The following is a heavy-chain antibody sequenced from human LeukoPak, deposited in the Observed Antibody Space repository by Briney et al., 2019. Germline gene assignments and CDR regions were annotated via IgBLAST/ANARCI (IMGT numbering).Heavy chain of an antibody. CDR1: GFTFISYA. D-gene: IGHD4-23*01. CDR3: AKSPTVDSAFDI. J-gene: IGHJ3*02. CDR2: IGYTGDST. V-gene: IGHV3-23*01. Sequence: GGSLRLSCADSGFTFISYAMNWVRQAPGKGLEWVSGIGYTGDSTFYADSVKGRFTVSRDSSKNTLFLHMNSLRAEDTALYYCAKSPTVDSAFDIWGQGTMVTVSS.